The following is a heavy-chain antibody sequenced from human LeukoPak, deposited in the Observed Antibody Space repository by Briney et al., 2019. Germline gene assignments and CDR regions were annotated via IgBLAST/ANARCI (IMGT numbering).Heavy chain of an antibody. D-gene: IGHD3-10*01. J-gene: IGHJ6*03. CDR2: ISSNSGRI. CDR1: GFTFDDYA. V-gene: IGHV3-9*01. Sequence: GGSLRLSCAASGFTFDDYAMHWVRQAPGKGLEWVSGISSNSGRIAYADSVKGRFTISRDNAKNSLYLQMNSLRAEDTALYYCARMSGSGYYFYMDVWGEGTTVTISS. CDR3: ARMSGSGYYFYMDV.